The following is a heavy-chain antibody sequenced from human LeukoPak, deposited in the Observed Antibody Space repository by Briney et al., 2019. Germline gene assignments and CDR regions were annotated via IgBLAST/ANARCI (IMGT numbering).Heavy chain of an antibody. D-gene: IGHD2-21*01. CDR1: GFNFPDHT. J-gene: IGHJ4*02. CDR3: TRGRCGPCLIDY. Sequence: GGSLRLSCAASGFNFPDHTINWVRQAPGKGLEWVGYITSEARGGTTQYAASVADRITISRDDSKSIAYLQLNSLKPEDAAVYYRTRGRCGPCLIDYWGQGTLVTVSS. CDR2: ITSEARGGTT. V-gene: IGHV3-49*04.